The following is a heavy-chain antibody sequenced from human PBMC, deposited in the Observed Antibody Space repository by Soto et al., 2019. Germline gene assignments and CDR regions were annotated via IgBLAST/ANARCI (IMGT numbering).Heavy chain of an antibody. CDR2: SYPGDSDT. V-gene: IGHV5-51*01. J-gene: IGHJ6*02. Sequence: GESLKISCKGSGYTFTNYWIGWVRQMPGKGLEWMGISYPGDSDTKYNPSFQGQVTISAGKSITTTYLRWTSLKASDTAIYYCAASIFYYGMDVWGQGTTVTVSS. CDR3: AASIFYYGMDV. CDR1: GYTFTNYW.